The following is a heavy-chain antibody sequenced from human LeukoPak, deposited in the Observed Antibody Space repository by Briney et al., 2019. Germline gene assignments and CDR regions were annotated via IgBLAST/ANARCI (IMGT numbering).Heavy chain of an antibody. CDR3: ARGPGYSRGWYDFDY. Sequence: SETLSLTCNVSGYSISSGYYWGWIRQSTGKGLEWIESIYHSGSTYYNPSLKSRVTISVDTSENQFSLKLSSVTAADTAVYYCARGPGYSRGWYDFDYRGQGTLVTVSS. D-gene: IGHD6-19*01. CDR1: GYSISSGYY. V-gene: IGHV4-38-2*02. J-gene: IGHJ4*02. CDR2: IYHSGST.